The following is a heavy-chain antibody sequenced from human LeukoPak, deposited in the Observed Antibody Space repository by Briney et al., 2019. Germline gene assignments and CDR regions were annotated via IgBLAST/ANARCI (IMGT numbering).Heavy chain of an antibody. D-gene: IGHD6-13*01. Sequence: SETLSLTCTVSGGSISSSSYYWGWIRQPPGKGLEWSGSMSHSGSTYYKASLKSRITISVDTSKNQFSLKLSSVTAADTAVYYCARQTGQMGAAADPFDYWGQGTLVTVSS. CDR3: ARQTGQMGAAADPFDY. J-gene: IGHJ4*02. CDR1: GGSISSSSYY. V-gene: IGHV4-39*01. CDR2: MSHSGST.